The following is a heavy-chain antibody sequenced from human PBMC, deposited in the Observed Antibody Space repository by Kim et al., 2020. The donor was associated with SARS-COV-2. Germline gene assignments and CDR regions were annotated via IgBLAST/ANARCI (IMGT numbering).Heavy chain of an antibody. J-gene: IGHJ6*02. V-gene: IGHV4-59*01. Sequence: SETLSLTCTVSGGSISSDCWSWIRHPPEKGLEWVGYIYYSGSNNNNTSPKSRVPISINTSKNQSSLKLSSVTAADTAVYYCARGPDYHDSSGYYYRYYGMDVWGQGTTVTVSS. CDR2: IYYSGSN. CDR1: GGSISSDC. D-gene: IGHD3-22*01. CDR3: ARGPDYHDSSGYYYRYYGMDV.